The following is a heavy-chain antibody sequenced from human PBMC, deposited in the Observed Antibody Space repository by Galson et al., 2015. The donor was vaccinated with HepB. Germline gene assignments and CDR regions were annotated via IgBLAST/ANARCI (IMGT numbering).Heavy chain of an antibody. J-gene: IGHJ6*02. CDR1: GFTFDNYA. CDR3: ARDGYFGYHYYYYGMDV. D-gene: IGHD1-26*01. Sequence: SLRLSCAASGFTFDNYAMHWVRQAPGKGLEWVSGISWNSATKGYADSVKGRFTISRDNAKNSLYLQMNSLRAEDTAIYYCARDGYFGYHYYYYGMDVWGPGTTVTVSS. CDR2: ISWNSATK. V-gene: IGHV3-9*01.